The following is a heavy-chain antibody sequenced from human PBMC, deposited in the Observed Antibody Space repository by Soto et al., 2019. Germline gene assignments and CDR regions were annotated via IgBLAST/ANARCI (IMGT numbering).Heavy chain of an antibody. CDR2: IDWDDDK. J-gene: IGHJ6*02. V-gene: IGHV2-70*01. D-gene: IGHD2-21*01. Sequence: SGPTLVNPTQTLTLTCTFSGFSLSTSGMCVSWIRQPPGKALEWLALIDWDDDKYYSTSLKTRLTISKDTSKNQVVLTMTNMDPVDTATYYCARNPNMVNYYYYGMDVWGQGTTVTVS. CDR1: GFSLSTSGMC. CDR3: ARNPNMVNYYYYGMDV.